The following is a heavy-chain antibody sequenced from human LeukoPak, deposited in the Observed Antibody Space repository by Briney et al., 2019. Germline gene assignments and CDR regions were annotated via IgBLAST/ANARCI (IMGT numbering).Heavy chain of an antibody. D-gene: IGHD4-17*01. CDR2: ISAYNGNT. Sequence: ASVTVSFKASGYTFTSYGISWVRQAPGQGLEWMGWISAYNGNTNYAQKLQGRVTMTTDTSTSTAYMELRSLRSDDTAVYYCAAGYGDYPGEYAFDIWGQGTMVTVSS. CDR1: GYTFTSYG. V-gene: IGHV1-18*01. J-gene: IGHJ3*02. CDR3: AAGYGDYPGEYAFDI.